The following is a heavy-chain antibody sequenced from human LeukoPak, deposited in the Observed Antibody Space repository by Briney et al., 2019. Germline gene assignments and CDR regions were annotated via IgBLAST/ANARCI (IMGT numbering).Heavy chain of an antibody. CDR1: GGSIRGYY. Sequence: SETLSLTCNVSGGSIRGYYWSWIRQPPGKGLEWIGYIYYSGSTNYNPSLKSRVTISVDTSKNQFSLKLSSMTAADTAVYYCARDWVTMVRGVPLNYMDVWGKGTTVTISS. D-gene: IGHD3-10*01. CDR3: ARDWVTMVRGVPLNYMDV. J-gene: IGHJ6*03. V-gene: IGHV4-59*01. CDR2: IYYSGST.